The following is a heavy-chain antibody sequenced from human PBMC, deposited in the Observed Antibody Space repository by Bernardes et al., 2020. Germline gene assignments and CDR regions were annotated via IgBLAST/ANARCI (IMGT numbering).Heavy chain of an antibody. V-gene: IGHV1-18*01. CDR3: ARGRYFGY. Sequence: AAVKVSCKASGYNFTTYGISWVRQAAGQGLEWMGWISSDNGNTKYSQKFQGRVTMTTDTSTTTAYMELRNLRSDDTAVYYCARGRYFGYGGQGYLVTVTS. CDR1: GYNFTTYG. CDR2: ISSDNGNT. J-gene: IGHJ4*02.